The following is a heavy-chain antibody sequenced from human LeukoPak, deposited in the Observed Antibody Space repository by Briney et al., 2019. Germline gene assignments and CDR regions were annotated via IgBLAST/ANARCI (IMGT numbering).Heavy chain of an antibody. J-gene: IGHJ4*02. CDR3: ARQQLSQLYYFDY. CDR1: GGSISSYY. D-gene: IGHD6-13*01. CDR2: IYYSGST. Sequence: PSETLSLTCTVSGGSISSYYWSWIRQPPGKGLEWIGYIYYSGSTNYNPSLKSRVTISVDTSKNQFSLKLSSVTAADTAVYYCARQQLSQLYYFDYWGQGTLDTVSS. V-gene: IGHV4-59*01.